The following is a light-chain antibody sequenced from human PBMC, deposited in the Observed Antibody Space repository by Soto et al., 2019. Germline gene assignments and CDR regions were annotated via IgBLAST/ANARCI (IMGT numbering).Light chain of an antibody. CDR2: LNSDGSH. CDR1: SGHSNYA. Sequence: QPVLTQSPSASASLGASDKLTCTLSSGHSNYAIAWHQQQPEKGPRYLMKLNSDGSHSKGDGIPDRFSGSSSGAERYLTISSLQSEDEADYYCQTWGTGIQVFGGGTKVTVL. J-gene: IGLJ2*01. V-gene: IGLV4-69*01. CDR3: QTWGTGIQV.